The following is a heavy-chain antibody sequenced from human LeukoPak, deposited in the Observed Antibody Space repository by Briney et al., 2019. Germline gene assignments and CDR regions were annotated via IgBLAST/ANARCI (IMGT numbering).Heavy chain of an antibody. V-gene: IGHV3-23*01. D-gene: IGHD4-23*01. CDR3: VKARTLVIPRDAFDV. CDR2: VVGSAALT. CDR1: GFTFSSYT. Sequence: GGSLRLSCAASGFTFSSYTLSWVRRAPGKGPEWVSVVVGSAALTSYADSVKGRFTISRDNSKNTLFLQMNSLRAEDTAVYFCVKARTLVIPRDAFDVWGQGTMVTVAS. J-gene: IGHJ3*01.